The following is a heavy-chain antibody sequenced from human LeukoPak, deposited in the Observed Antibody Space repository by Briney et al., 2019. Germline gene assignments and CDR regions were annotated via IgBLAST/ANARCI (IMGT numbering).Heavy chain of an antibody. CDR1: GFTFSSYS. D-gene: IGHD4-11*01. V-gene: IGHV3-21*01. CDR3: ARGDRYSNPFDY. Sequence: TPGGSLRLSCAASGFTFSSYSMNWVRQAPGKGLEWVSSISSSSSYIYYADSVKGRFTISRDNAKNSLYLQMNSLRAEDTAVYYCARGDRYSNPFDYWGQGTLVTVSS. CDR2: ISSSSSYI. J-gene: IGHJ4*02.